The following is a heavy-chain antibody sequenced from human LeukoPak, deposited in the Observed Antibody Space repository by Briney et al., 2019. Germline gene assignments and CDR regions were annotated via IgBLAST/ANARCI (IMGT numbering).Heavy chain of an antibody. CDR3: TSGSYYNDY. Sequence: GGSLRLSCTASGFTFSSYWMHWIRQAPGKGLVWVSHIKSDGSGINYADSVKGRFTISRGNAKNTLYLQMNSLRAEDTAVYYCTSGSYYNDYWGQGTLVTVSS. V-gene: IGHV3-74*01. J-gene: IGHJ4*02. D-gene: IGHD3-10*01. CDR2: IKSDGSGI. CDR1: GFTFSSYW.